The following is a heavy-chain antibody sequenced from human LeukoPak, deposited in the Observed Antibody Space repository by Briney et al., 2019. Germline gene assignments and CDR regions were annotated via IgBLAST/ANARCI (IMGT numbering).Heavy chain of an antibody. CDR1: GYTLTELS. D-gene: IGHD6-13*01. V-gene: IGHV1-24*01. J-gene: IGHJ6*02. Sequence: AASVKVSCKVSGYTLTELSMHWVRQAPGKGLEWMGGFDPEDGETIYAQKFQGRVTMTEDTSTDTAYMELSSLRSEDTAVYYCATGNYSIAAADPLYYYYGMDVWGQGTTVTVSS. CDR2: FDPEDGET. CDR3: ATGNYSIAAADPLYYYYGMDV.